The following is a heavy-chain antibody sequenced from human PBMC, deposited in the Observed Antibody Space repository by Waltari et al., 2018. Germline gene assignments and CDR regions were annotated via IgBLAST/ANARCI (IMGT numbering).Heavy chain of an antibody. J-gene: IGHJ4*02. CDR2: RNSNTGDS. CDR1: GYTFTAYY. D-gene: IGHD1-1*01. CDR3: ARETLPGNKIIDY. Sequence: QVHLVQSGAEVKQPGASVRVSCKTSGYTFTAYYLHGVRQAPGQGLEWMAWRNSNTGDSQSAQTCEGRVTVTRDTSLTTAYLELSGLRSDDTALYYCARETLPGNKIIDYWGQGTLVTVSS. V-gene: IGHV1-2*02.